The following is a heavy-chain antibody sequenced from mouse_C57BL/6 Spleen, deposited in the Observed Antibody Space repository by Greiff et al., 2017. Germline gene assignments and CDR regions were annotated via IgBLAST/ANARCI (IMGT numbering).Heavy chain of an antibody. J-gene: IGHJ3*01. CDR3: ARGSSQAWFAY. CDR1: GYTFTSYT. V-gene: IGHV1-4*01. D-gene: IGHD1-1*01. Sequence: VKLMESGAELARPGASVKMSCKASGYTFTSYTMHWVKQRPGQGLEWIGYINPSSGYTKYNQKFKDKATLTADKSSSTAYMQLSSLTSEDSAVYYCARGSSQAWFAYWGQGTLVTVSA. CDR2: INPSSGYT.